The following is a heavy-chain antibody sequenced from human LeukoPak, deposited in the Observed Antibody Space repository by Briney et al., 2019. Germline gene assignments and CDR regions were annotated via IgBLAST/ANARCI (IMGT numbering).Heavy chain of an antibody. CDR2: ISGSGGST. CDR3: AKASHYDNSGYQYYFDY. Sequence: GGSLRLSCAASGFTFSSYAMSWVRQAPGKGLNRVSAISGSGGSTYYADSVKGRFTISRDNSKNTLYLQVNSLRAEDTAVYYCAKASHYDNSGYQYYFDYWGQGTLVTVSS. CDR1: GFTFSSYA. V-gene: IGHV3-23*01. D-gene: IGHD3-22*01. J-gene: IGHJ4*02.